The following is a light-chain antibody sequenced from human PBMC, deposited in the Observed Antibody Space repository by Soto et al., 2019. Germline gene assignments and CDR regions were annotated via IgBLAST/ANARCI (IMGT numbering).Light chain of an antibody. J-gene: IGKJ4*01. CDR1: QSLANSF. CDR2: DTS. V-gene: IGKV3-20*01. Sequence: EFVLTHSPGTLALSPCEGATLSCRASQSLANSFIAWYQQKPGQAPRLLIYDTSSRASGIPDRFSGSGSSTEFTLTISSLQSEDVATYYCQKYNTAPLTFGGGT. CDR3: QKYNTAPLT.